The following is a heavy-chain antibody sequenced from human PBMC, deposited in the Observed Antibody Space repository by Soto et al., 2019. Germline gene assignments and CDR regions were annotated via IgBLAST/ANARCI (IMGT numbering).Heavy chain of an antibody. CDR1: GGSISSSSYY. CDR2: IYYSGST. V-gene: IGHV4-39*07. J-gene: IGHJ4*02. Sequence: SETLSLTCTVSGGSISSSSYYWGWIRQPPGKGLEWIGGIYYSGSTYYNLSLKSRVTISVDTSKNQFSLKLTSVTAADTAVYYCARDKITGLFDYWGQGTLVTVSS. D-gene: IGHD2-8*02. CDR3: ARDKITGLFDY.